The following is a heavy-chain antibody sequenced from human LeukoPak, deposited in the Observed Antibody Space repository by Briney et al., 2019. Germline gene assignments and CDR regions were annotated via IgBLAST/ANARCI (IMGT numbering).Heavy chain of an antibody. D-gene: IGHD6-6*01. J-gene: IGHJ4*02. V-gene: IGHV1-8*01. CDR3: ARGSSSSLIDY. Sequence: ASVTVSCTASGYTFTSYDINWVRQATGQGLEWMGWMNPNSGNTGYAQKFQGRVTMTRNTSISTAYMELSSLRSEDTAVYYCARGSSSSLIDYWGQGTLVTVSS. CDR2: MNPNSGNT. CDR1: GYTFTSYD.